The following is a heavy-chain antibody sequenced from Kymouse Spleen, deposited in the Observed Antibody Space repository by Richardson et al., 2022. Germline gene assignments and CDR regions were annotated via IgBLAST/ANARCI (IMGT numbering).Heavy chain of an antibody. CDR1: GFTFSGSA. CDR2: IRSKANSYAT. Sequence: EVQLVESGGGLVQPGGSLKLSCAASGFTFSGSAMHWVRQASGKGLEWVGRIRSKANSYATAYAASVKGRFTISRDDSKNTAYLQMNSLKTEDTAVYYCTREQLAPFDYWGQGTLVTVSS. V-gene: IGHV3-73*02. D-gene: IGHD6-6*01. J-gene: IGHJ4*02. CDR3: TREQLAPFDY.